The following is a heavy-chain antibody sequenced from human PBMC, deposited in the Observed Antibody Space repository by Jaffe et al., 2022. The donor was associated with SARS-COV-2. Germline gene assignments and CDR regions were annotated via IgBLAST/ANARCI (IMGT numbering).Heavy chain of an antibody. V-gene: IGHV4-39*01. CDR1: GGSISSSSYY. CDR2: IYYSGST. D-gene: IGHD2-15*01. J-gene: IGHJ6*02. CDR3: ARHPVGYCSGGSCYSVDYYYGMDV. Sequence: QLQLQESGPGLVKPSETLSLTCTVSGGSISSSSYYWGWIRQPPGKGLEWIGSIYYSGSTYYNPSLKSRVTISVDTSKNQFSLKLSSVTAADTAVYYCARHPVGYCSGGSCYSVDYYYGMDVWGQGTTVTVSS.